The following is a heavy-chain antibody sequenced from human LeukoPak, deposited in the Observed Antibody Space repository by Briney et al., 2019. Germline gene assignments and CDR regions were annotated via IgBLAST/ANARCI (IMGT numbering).Heavy chain of an antibody. CDR2: INPNSGGT. V-gene: IGHV1-2*02. J-gene: IGHJ5*02. CDR3: ARDYGDYGDLNWFDP. D-gene: IGHD4-17*01. CDR1: GYTFTGYY. Sequence: GASVKVSCKASGYTFTGYYMHWVRQAPGQGLEWMGWINPNSGGTNYAQKFQGRVTMTRDTSISTAYMELSRLRSDDTAVYYCARDYGDYGDLNWFDPWGQGTLVTASS.